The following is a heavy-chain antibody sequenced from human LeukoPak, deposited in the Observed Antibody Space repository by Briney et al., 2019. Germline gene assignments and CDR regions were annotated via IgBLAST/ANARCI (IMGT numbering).Heavy chain of an antibody. V-gene: IGHV3-23*01. CDR1: GFTFSSSS. CDR3: AKDGGLWVSAHWGDS. Sequence: GGSLRLSCAASGFTFSSSSMNWVRQAPGKGLKWVSTITTGGPNTYYADSVKGRFTVSRDDSKNTLYLQMNSLRAEDTAVYYCAKDGGLWVSAHWGDSWGRGTLVTVSS. J-gene: IGHJ4*02. D-gene: IGHD7-27*01. CDR2: ITTGGPNT.